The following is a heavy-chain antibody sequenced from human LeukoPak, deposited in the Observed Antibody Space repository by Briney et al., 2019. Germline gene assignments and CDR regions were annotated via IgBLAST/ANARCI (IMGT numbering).Heavy chain of an antibody. J-gene: IGHJ6*02. V-gene: IGHV3-9*01. CDR1: GFTFDDYA. Sequence: GGSLRLSCAASGFTFDDYAMHWVRQAPGKGLEWVSGISWNSGSIGYADSVKGRFTISRDNAKNSLYLQMNSLRAEDTALYYCAKDIAPYCSSTSTCYYYGMDVWGQGTTVTVSS. D-gene: IGHD2-2*01. CDR3: AKDIAPYCSSTSTCYYYGMDV. CDR2: ISWNSGSI.